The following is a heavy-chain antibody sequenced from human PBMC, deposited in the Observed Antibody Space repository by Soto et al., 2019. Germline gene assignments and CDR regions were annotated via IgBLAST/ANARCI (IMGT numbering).Heavy chain of an antibody. V-gene: IGHV3-23*01. Sequence: GGSLRLSCAASGFTFSSYAMSWVRQAPGKGLEWVSAISGSGGSTYYADSVKGRFTISRDNAKNSLYLQMNSLRADDAAVYFCARIFVVITATLDAFDVWGQGTKVTVS. CDR1: GFTFSSYA. D-gene: IGHD2-15*01. CDR3: ARIFVVITATLDAFDV. CDR2: ISGSGGST. J-gene: IGHJ3*01.